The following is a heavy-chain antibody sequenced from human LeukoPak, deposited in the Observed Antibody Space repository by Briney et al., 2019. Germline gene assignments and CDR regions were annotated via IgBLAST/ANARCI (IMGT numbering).Heavy chain of an antibody. J-gene: IGHJ4*02. CDR3: ARYTVVAPDY. CDR2: IYSGGST. V-gene: IGHV3-66*01. CDR1: GFTFTTYW. D-gene: IGHD3-22*01. Sequence: GGSLRLSCAASGFTFTTYWMSWVRQAPGKGLEWVSVIYSGGSTYYADSVKGRFTISRDNSKNTLYLQINSLRAEDTAVYYCARYTVVAPDYWGQGTLVTVSS.